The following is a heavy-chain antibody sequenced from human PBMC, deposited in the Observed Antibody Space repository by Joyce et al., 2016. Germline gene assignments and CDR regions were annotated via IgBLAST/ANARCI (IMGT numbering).Heavy chain of an antibody. V-gene: IGHV3-74*03. CDR3: TRSDWFDP. CDR2: INGDATSI. J-gene: IGHJ5*02. CDR1: GFMFSHYW. Sequence: EVQLVESGGDLVQPGGSLKLSFAASGFMFSHYWMHWVRQAPGKGLVWVSRINGDATSITYADSVKGRFTSSRDNAKNTLYLQLTSLRAEDTAVYYCTRSDWFDPWGQGTLVTVSS.